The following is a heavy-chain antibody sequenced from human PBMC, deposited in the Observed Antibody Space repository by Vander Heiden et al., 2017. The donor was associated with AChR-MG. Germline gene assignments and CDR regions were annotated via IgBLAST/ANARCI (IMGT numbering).Heavy chain of an antibody. Sequence: EVQLLESGGGLVQPGGSLRLSCAASGFTFSSYAMSWVRQAPGKGLEWVSAISGSGGRTYYADSVKGRFTISRDNSKNTLYLQMNSMRAEDTAVYYCGKDVSYDSSGYRLWVQGTLVAVSP. D-gene: IGHD3-22*01. V-gene: IGHV3-23*01. J-gene: IGHJ1*01. CDR3: GKDVSYDSSGYRL. CDR1: GFTFSSYA. CDR2: ISGSGGRT.